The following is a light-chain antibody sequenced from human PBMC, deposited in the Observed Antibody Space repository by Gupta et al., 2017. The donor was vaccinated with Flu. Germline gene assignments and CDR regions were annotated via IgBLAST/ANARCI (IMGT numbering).Light chain of an antibody. CDR2: EDN. Sequence: KVTISCSGSSSNIGNYYVYWYQQFSAEAPKLLIYEDNQRRSGIPDRFSGSKSGTSATLVITGLQAGDEADFYCATWDSSRSLMVFGGGTKLTV. CDR1: SSNIGNYY. J-gene: IGLJ3*02. V-gene: IGLV1-51*02. CDR3: ATWDSSRSLMV.